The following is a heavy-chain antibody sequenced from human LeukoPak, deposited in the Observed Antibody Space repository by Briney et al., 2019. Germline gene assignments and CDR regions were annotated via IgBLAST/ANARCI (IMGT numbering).Heavy chain of an antibody. D-gene: IGHD6-19*01. Sequence: SETLSLTCTVSGGSISSYYWSWIRQPPGKGLEWIGYIYYSGGTNYNPSLKSRVTISVDTSKNQFSLKLSSVTAADTAVYYCARDQGIIAVAGSAYYYGMDVWGQGTTVTVSS. CDR2: IYYSGGT. CDR3: ARDQGIIAVAGSAYYYGMDV. CDR1: GGSISSYY. V-gene: IGHV4-59*01. J-gene: IGHJ6*02.